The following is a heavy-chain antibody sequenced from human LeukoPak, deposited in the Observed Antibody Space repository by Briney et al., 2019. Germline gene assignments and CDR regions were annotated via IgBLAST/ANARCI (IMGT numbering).Heavy chain of an antibody. CDR3: STGSRHAFDI. V-gene: IGHV3-74*01. J-gene: IGHJ3*02. CDR2: INSDGSST. D-gene: IGHD1-14*01. Sequence: GGSLRLSCAASGFTFSSYWMHWVRQVPGKGLVWVSRINSDGSSTSYADSVKDRFTISRDNAKNTLYVQMNSLRAEDTAVYYCSTGSRHAFDIWGRGTMVTVSS. CDR1: GFTFSSYW.